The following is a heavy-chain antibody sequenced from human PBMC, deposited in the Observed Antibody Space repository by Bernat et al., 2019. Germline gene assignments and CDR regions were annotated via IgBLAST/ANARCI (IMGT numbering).Heavy chain of an antibody. CDR1: GGSISSSSYY. V-gene: IGHV4-39*01. CDR3: ARHGPGIVVVPAAMYY. Sequence: QLQLQESGPGLVKPSETLSRTCTVSGGSISSSSYYWGWIRQPPGKGLEWIGSIYYSGSTYYNPSLKSRVTISVDTSKNQFSLKLSSVTAADTAVYYCARHGPGIVVVPAAMYYWGQGTLITVSS. J-gene: IGHJ4*02. CDR2: IYYSGST. D-gene: IGHD2-2*01.